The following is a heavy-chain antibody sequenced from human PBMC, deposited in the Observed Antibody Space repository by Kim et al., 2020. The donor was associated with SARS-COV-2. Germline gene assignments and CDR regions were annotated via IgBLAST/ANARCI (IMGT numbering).Heavy chain of an antibody. CDR3: ARGGGRDAFDI. Sequence: TYYSDSEDGRITISTDNSKNTLYLQMNSRRAEDTAVYYCARGGGRDAFDICGQGTMVTVSS. V-gene: IGHV3-53*01. J-gene: IGHJ3*02. CDR2: T. D-gene: IGHD3-16*01.